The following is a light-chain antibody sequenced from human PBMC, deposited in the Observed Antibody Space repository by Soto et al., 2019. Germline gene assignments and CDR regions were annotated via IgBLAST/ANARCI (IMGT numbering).Light chain of an antibody. CDR2: DAS. CDR1: QDISSA. Sequence: AIQLTQSPSSLSASVGDRVSITCRASQDISSALGWYQQKPGKAPKLLIFDASTLESGVPSRFSGSGSGTDFTLSINSLQPEDFATYYCQQFIYYPPLLTFGGGTKVEIK. CDR3: QQFIYYPPLLT. J-gene: IGKJ4*01. V-gene: IGKV1D-13*01.